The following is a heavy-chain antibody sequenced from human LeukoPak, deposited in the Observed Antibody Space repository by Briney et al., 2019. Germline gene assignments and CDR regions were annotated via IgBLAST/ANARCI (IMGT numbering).Heavy chain of an antibody. CDR1: GFTFSSYS. V-gene: IGHV3-48*04. CDR3: AELGITMIGGV. CDR2: ISWNSGSI. J-gene: IGHJ6*04. D-gene: IGHD3-10*02. Sequence: GGSLRLSCAASGFTFSSYSMNWVRQAPGKGLEWVSGISWNSGSIGYADSVKGRFTISRDNAKNSLYLQMNSLRAEDTAVYYCAELGITMIGGVWGKGTTVTISS.